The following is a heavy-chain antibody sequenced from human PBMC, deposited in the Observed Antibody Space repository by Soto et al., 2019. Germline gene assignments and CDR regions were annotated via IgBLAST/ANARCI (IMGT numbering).Heavy chain of an antibody. CDR2: SIPIFGTA. V-gene: IGHV1-69*01. J-gene: IGHJ6*02. D-gene: IGHD6-13*01. CDR1: GGTFSTYS. CDR3: ARGGQHPKASYYYGMDV. Sequence: QVQLVQSAAEVKKPGSSVKVSCKASGGTFSTYSISWVRQAPGQGLEWMGGSIPIFGTANYAQKFQGRVTITADESTSTAYMELSSLRSEDTAVYYCARGGQHPKASYYYGMDVWGQGTTVTVSS.